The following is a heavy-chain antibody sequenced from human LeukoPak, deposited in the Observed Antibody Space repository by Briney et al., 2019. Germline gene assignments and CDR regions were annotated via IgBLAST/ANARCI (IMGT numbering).Heavy chain of an antibody. CDR1: GFTLSNYW. V-gene: IGHV3-74*01. Sequence: GGSLRLSCAASGFTLSNYWMHWVRQAPGKGLVWVSRINSDGSSTSYADSVKGRFTISRDTAKNTLYLQMNSLRDEDAAVYFCARGGSRPLDYWAGEPWSPSPQ. D-gene: IGHD3-10*01. J-gene: IGHJ4*02. CDR2: INSDGSST. CDR3: ARGGSRPLDY.